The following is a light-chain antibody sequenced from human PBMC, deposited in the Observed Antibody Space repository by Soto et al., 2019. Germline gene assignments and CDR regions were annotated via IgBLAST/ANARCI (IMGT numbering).Light chain of an antibody. J-gene: IGKJ5*01. CDR2: AAS. V-gene: IGKV1-39*01. CDR3: HQSYTTPIT. Sequence: IQMTQSPSSLSASVGDRVIITCRASQTISSHLNWYQQKPGKAPNLLVYAASSLQSGVPSRFTGSGSGTDFTLTISSLQPEDFATYFCHQSYTTPITFGQGTRLEIK. CDR1: QTISSH.